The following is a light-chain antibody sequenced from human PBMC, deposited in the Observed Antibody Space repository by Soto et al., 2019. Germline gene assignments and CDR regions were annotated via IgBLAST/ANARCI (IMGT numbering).Light chain of an antibody. CDR3: CSYGGSRAV. Sequence: ALTQPASVSGSPGQSITISCTGTSSDVGSHNLVSWYQQHPGQAPKLMIYEVSKRPLGVSARFSASKSGNTASLTISGLQAEDEADYYCCSYGGSRAVFGGGTQLTVL. V-gene: IGLV2-23*02. J-gene: IGLJ7*01. CDR1: SSDVGSHNL. CDR2: EVS.